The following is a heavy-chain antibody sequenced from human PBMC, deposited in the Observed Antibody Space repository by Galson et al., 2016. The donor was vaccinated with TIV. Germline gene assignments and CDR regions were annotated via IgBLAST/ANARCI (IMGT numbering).Heavy chain of an antibody. V-gene: IGHV3-33*01. J-gene: IGHJ3*01. CDR1: GFTLPNYG. CDR3: ARTGANTLYSGGYGDDYGFGF. CDR2: IWYDGTNT. D-gene: IGHD1-26*01. Sequence: SLRLSCATSGFTLPNYGMTWVRQAPGKGLEWVAVIWYDGTNTHYADSVKGRFTISKDNSENTLNLQMNTLRAEDTAVYYCARTGANTLYSGGYGDDYGFGFWGQGTMVTVSS.